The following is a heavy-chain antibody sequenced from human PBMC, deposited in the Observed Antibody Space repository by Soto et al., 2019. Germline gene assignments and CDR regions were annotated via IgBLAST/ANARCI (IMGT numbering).Heavy chain of an antibody. CDR1: GGTFSSYA. D-gene: IGHD3-16*01. Sequence: QVQLVQSGAEVKKPGSSVKVSCKASGGTFSSYAISWVRQAPGQGLEWMGGIIPIFGTANYAQKFQGRVTITADESTSTAYMELSSPRSEDTAVYYCGGAYRYYYGMDVWGQGTTVTVSS. V-gene: IGHV1-69*01. J-gene: IGHJ6*02. CDR2: IIPIFGTA. CDR3: GGAYRYYYGMDV.